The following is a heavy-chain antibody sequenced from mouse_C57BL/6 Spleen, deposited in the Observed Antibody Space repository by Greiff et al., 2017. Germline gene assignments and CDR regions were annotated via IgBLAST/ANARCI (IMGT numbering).Heavy chain of an antibody. CDR2: INPSNGGP. Sequence: QVQLKQPGTELVKPGASVKLSCKASGYTFTSYWMHWVKQRPGQGLEWIGNINPSNGGPNYNEKFKSKATLTVDKSSSTAYMQLSSLISEDSAVYYCARSLWLRGFDYWGQGTTLTVSS. J-gene: IGHJ2*01. CDR3: ARSLWLRGFDY. V-gene: IGHV1-53*01. CDR1: GYTFTSYW. D-gene: IGHD2-2*01.